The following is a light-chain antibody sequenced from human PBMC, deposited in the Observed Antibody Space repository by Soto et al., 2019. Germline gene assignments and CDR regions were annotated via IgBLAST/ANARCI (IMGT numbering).Light chain of an antibody. CDR1: SSDVGGYNY. J-gene: IGLJ1*01. Sequence: QSALTQPASVSGSPGQSITISCTGTSSDVGGYNYVSWYQQHPGKAPKLMIYDVSNRPSGVSNRFSGSKSGNTASLTISGLQAEDEPDYYCSSDTNSSTLLYVFGTGTKLTVL. V-gene: IGLV2-14*01. CDR2: DVS. CDR3: SSDTNSSTLLYV.